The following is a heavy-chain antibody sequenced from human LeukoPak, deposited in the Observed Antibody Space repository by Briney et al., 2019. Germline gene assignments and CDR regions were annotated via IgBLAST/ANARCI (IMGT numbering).Heavy chain of an antibody. CDR1: GFTLSSYA. J-gene: IGHJ4*02. Sequence: GGSLRLSCAASGFTLSSYAMSWVRQAPGKGLEWVSAISDSGNTYHADSVKGRFTISRDSSKNTLFLQMNRLRPEDAAVYYCAKAPVTTCRGAYCYPFDYWGQGTLVTVPS. D-gene: IGHD2-21*01. CDR2: ISDSGNT. V-gene: IGHV3-23*01. CDR3: AKAPVTTCRGAYCYPFDY.